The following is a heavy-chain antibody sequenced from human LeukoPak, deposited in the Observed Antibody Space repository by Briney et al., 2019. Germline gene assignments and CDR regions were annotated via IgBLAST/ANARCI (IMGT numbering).Heavy chain of an antibody. J-gene: IGHJ4*02. D-gene: IGHD4-11*01. Sequence: ASVKVSCKASGYTFTSYGISWVRQAPGQGLEWMGWISAYNGNTNYAQKLQGRVTMTTDTSTSTAYMELRSLRSDDTAVYYCAREGGRVRLPHVQVPDYWGQGTLVTVSS. CDR1: GYTFTSYG. V-gene: IGHV1-18*01. CDR3: AREGGRVRLPHVQVPDY. CDR2: ISAYNGNT.